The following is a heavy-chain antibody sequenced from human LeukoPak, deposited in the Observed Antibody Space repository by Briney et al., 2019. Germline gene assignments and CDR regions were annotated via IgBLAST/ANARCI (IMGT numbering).Heavy chain of an antibody. D-gene: IGHD2-21*02. J-gene: IGHJ4*02. Sequence: GGSLRLSCAASGFTFSSDWMSWVRQAPGEGLEWVANINQDGSVKYYVDSVQGRFTISRDNVKSSLYLYMNSLRADDTAVYYCARGHSGDWALGGQGTLVTVSS. V-gene: IGHV3-7*01. CDR1: GFTFSSDW. CDR2: INQDGSVK. CDR3: ARGHSGDWAL.